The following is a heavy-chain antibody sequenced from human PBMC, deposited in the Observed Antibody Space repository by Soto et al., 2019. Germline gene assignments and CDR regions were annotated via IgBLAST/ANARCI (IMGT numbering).Heavy chain of an antibody. CDR3: ARRLSWVTYSGNGVLNDYYYMDV. CDR2: IYYSGST. Sequence: SETLSLTCTVSGGSISSYYWSWIRQPPGKGLEWIGYIYYSGSTNYNPSLKSRVTISVDTSKNQFSLKLSSVTAADTAVYYCARRLSWVTYSGNGVLNDYYYMDVWGKGTTVTVSS. J-gene: IGHJ6*03. V-gene: IGHV4-59*01. D-gene: IGHD3-10*01. CDR1: GGSISSYY.